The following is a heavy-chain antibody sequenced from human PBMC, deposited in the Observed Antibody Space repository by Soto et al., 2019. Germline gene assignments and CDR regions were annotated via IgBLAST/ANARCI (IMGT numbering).Heavy chain of an antibody. Sequence: ESGGGLVKPGGSLRLSCAASGFTFSDYYMSWIRQAPGKGLEWVSYISSSSSYTNYADSVKGRFTISRDNAKNSLYLQMNSLRAEDTAVYYCARDPTKTGDTGFWGQGTLVTVSS. D-gene: IGHD7-27*01. CDR3: ARDPTKTGDTGF. V-gene: IGHV3-11*06. CDR2: ISSSSSYT. CDR1: GFTFSDYY. J-gene: IGHJ4*02.